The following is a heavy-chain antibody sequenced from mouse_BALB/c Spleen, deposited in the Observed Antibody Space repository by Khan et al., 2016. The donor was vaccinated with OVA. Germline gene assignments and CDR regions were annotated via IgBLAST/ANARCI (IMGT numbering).Heavy chain of an antibody. J-gene: IGHJ4*01. CDR1: GFTFSSYT. Sequence: EVQLVESGGGLVQPAGSLKLSCAASGFTFSSYTMSWCRQTPDKRLEGVAFFSNGGSGTYYPDAVKGRFTISRDNAKNTLFLQMSSLKSEDTAIYYCTRTSTSEYDYVINYWGEGTSVTVSS. D-gene: IGHD2-10*02. CDR3: TRTSTSEYDYVINY. CDR2: FSNGGSGT. V-gene: IGHV5-12-2*01.